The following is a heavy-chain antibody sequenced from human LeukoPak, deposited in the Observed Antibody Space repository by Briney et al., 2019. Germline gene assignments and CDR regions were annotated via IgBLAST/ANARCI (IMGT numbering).Heavy chain of an antibody. CDR2: IYYGGSS. D-gene: IGHD2-8*01. V-gene: IGHV4-59*01. CDR1: GGSISTYY. Sequence: SETLSLTCTVSGGSISTYYWSWIRQAPGKGLEWIGYIYYGGSSNPNPSLKSRVTMSLDTSKNQFSLKLSSVTAAGTAVYYCARNGRGYSFDYWGQGTLVTVSS. J-gene: IGHJ4*02. CDR3: ARNGRGYSFDY.